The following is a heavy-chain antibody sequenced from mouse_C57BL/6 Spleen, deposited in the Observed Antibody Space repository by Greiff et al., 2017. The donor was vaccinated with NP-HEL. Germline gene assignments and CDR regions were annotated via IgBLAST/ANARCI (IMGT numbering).Heavy chain of an antibody. V-gene: IGHV1-26*01. CDR2: INPNNGGT. J-gene: IGHJ2*01. CDR3: AGSLFPYY. CDR1: GYTFTDYY. D-gene: IGHD1-2*01. Sequence: VQLQQSGPELVKPGASVKISCKASGYTFTDYYMNWVKQSHGKSLEWIGDINPNNGGTSYNQKFKGKATLTVDKSSSTAYIELRSLTSEDSAVYYCAGSLFPYYWGQGTTRTVSS.